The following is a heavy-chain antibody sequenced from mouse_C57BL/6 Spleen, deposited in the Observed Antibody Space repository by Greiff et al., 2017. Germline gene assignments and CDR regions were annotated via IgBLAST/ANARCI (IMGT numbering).Heavy chain of an antibody. CDR1: GYTFTSYW. J-gene: IGHJ4*01. V-gene: IGHV1-7*01. Sequence: VQLQQSGAELAKPGASVKLSCKASGYTFTSYWMHWVKQRPGQGLEWIGYINPSSGYTKYNQKFKDKATLTADKSSSTAYMQLSSLKYEDSAVYYCAVYDYGYAMGYWGQGTSVTVSS. CDR3: AVYDYGYAMGY. D-gene: IGHD2-4*01. CDR2: INPSSGYT.